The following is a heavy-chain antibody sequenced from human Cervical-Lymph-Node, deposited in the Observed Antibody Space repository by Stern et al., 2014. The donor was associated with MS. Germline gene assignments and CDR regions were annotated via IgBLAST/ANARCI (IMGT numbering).Heavy chain of an antibody. CDR3: AKDRGYTGNLYFDY. J-gene: IGHJ4*02. Sequence: VQLLESGGGVVQPGRSLRLSCAASGFTFSNYAMHWVRQAPGKGLEWVALISHDGSNRYYADSVKGRLTISRDNSNNTVYLQMNSLRVEDTAVYYCAKDRGYTGNLYFDYWGQGTLVTVSS. V-gene: IGHV3-30*18. CDR2: ISHDGSNR. CDR1: GFTFSNYA. D-gene: IGHD5-12*01.